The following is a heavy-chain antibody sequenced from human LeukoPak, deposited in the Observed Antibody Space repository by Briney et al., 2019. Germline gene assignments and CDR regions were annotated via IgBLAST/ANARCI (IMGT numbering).Heavy chain of an antibody. D-gene: IGHD6-19*01. CDR1: GGSISSYY. Sequence: SETLSLTCTVSGGSISSYYWSWIRQPAGKGLEWIGRIYTSGSTNYNPSLKSRVAMSVDTSKNQFSLKLSSVTAADTAVYYCARDLFSSGGDAFDIWGQGTMVTVSS. J-gene: IGHJ3*02. CDR2: IYTSGST. CDR3: ARDLFSSGGDAFDI. V-gene: IGHV4-4*07.